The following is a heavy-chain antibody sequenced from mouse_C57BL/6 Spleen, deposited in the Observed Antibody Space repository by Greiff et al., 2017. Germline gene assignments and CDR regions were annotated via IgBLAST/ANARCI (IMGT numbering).Heavy chain of an antibody. CDR3: VRHPSYGNYGRDAMDY. V-gene: IGHV10-1*01. CDR2: IRSKSNNYAT. D-gene: IGHD2-10*01. CDR1: GFSFNTYA. Sequence: EVQLVESGGGLVQPKGSLKLSCAASGFSFNTYAMNWVRQAPGKGLEWVARIRSKSNNYATYYADSVKDRFTISRDDSESMLYLQMNNLKTEDTAMYYCVRHPSYGNYGRDAMDYWGQGTSVTVSS. J-gene: IGHJ4*01.